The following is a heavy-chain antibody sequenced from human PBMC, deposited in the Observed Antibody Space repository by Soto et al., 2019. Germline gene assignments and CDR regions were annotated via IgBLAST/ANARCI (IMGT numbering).Heavy chain of an antibody. V-gene: IGHV1-69*04. J-gene: IGHJ3*02. CDR1: GGTFSSYT. Sequence: SVKVSCKASGGTFSSYTISWVRQAPGQGLEWMGRIIPILGIANYAQKFQGRVTITADKSTSTAYMELSSLRSEDTAVYYCAREGGYCSGGSGWGRPYYPPDIWGQGTMVTVSS. D-gene: IGHD2-15*01. CDR2: IIPILGIA. CDR3: AREGGYCSGGSGWGRPYYPPDI.